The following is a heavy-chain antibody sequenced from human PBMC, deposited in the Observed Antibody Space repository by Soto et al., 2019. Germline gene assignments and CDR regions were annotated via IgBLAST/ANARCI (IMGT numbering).Heavy chain of an antibody. CDR1: GFTFSSYG. CDR2: ISYDGSNK. D-gene: IGHD2-15*01. V-gene: IGHV3-30*18. Sequence: QVQLVESGGGVVQPGRSLRLSCAASGFTFSSYGMHWVRQAPGKGLEWVAVISYDGSNKYYADSVKGRFTISRDNSKNTLYLQMNSLRAEDTAVYYCAKEGYCSGRSCYSDGLFDYWGQGTLVTVSS. CDR3: AKEGYCSGRSCYSDGLFDY. J-gene: IGHJ4*02.